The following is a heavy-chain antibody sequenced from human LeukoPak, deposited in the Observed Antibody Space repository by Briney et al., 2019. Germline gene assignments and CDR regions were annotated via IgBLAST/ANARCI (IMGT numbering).Heavy chain of an antibody. CDR1: GYTFTGYY. CDR2: INPNSGGT. Sequence: ASIKVSCKASGYTFTGYYMHWVRQAPGQGLEWMGWINPNSGGTNYAQKFQGRVSMTRDTSISTVYMELTRLRSDDTAVYYCARGDDILTGYSLKFDPWGQGTLVTVSS. CDR3: ARGDDILTGYSLKFDP. V-gene: IGHV1-2*02. J-gene: IGHJ5*02. D-gene: IGHD3-9*01.